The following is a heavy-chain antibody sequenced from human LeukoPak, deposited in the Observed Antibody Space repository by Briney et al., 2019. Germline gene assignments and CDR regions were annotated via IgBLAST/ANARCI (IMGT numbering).Heavy chain of an antibody. CDR3: ARLYSSSWFPNAEYFQH. J-gene: IGHJ1*01. V-gene: IGHV1-18*01. Sequence: ASVKVSCKSSGYTFTTYGITWVRQAPGQGLEWMGWISAYNGNTNYAQKLQGRVTMTTDTSTSTAYMELRSLRSDDTAVYYCARLYSSSWFPNAEYFQHWGQGTLVTVSS. D-gene: IGHD6-13*01. CDR1: GYTFTTYG. CDR2: ISAYNGNT.